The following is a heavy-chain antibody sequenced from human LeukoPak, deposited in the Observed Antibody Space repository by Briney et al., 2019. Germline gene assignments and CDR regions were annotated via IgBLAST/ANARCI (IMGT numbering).Heavy chain of an antibody. J-gene: IGHJ4*02. CDR2: IYYSGST. CDR3: ARLAGIAARELDY. D-gene: IGHD6-6*01. Sequence: PSETLSLTCTVSGGSISSSSYYWGWIRQPPGKGLEWIGSIYYSGSTYYNPSLKSRVTISVDTSKNQFSLKLSSVTAADTAMYYCARLAGIAARELDYWGQGTLVTVSS. CDR1: GGSISSSSYY. V-gene: IGHV4-39*01.